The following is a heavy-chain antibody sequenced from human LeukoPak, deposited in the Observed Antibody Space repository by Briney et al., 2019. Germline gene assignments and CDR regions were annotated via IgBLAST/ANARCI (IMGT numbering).Heavy chain of an antibody. Sequence: GKSLQISCMCSGLRFIRSWIGGVRQTPGKGLEWMGITYPGDSQTRTSASFQGQVTISADKSIYTAYLQWGRLAGSDSGMYYCARLVATVGLSYFAFWGQRSLV. V-gene: IGHV5-51*01. J-gene: IGHJ4*02. CDR3: ARLVATVGLSYFAF. CDR1: GLRFIRSW. CDR2: TYPGDSQT. D-gene: IGHD2-21*02.